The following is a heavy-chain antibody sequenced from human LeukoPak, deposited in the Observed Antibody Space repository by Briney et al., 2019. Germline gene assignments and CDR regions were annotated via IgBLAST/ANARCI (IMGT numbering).Heavy chain of an antibody. CDR3: ARDRNLIVPAAPYYMDV. Sequence: GASVKVSCKASGYTFTSYGISWVRQAPGQGLEWMGWISAYNGNTNYAQKLQGRVTMTTDTSTSTAYMELRSLRSDDTAVYYCARDRNLIVPAAPYYMDVWGKGTTVTVSS. J-gene: IGHJ6*03. CDR2: ISAYNGNT. CDR1: GYTFTSYG. D-gene: IGHD2-2*01. V-gene: IGHV1-18*01.